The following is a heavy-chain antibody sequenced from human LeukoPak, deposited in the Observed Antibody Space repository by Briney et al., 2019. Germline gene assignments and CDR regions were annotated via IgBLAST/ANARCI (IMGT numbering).Heavy chain of an antibody. D-gene: IGHD4-17*01. Sequence: ASVKVSCKASGYTFTSYYMHWVRQAPGQGLEWMGWISAYNGNTNYAQKFQGRVTMTRDTSTSTVYMEVSSLRSEDTAVFYCARFSPVTTNFDYWGQGTLVTVSS. V-gene: IGHV1-46*01. CDR3: ARFSPVTTNFDY. CDR1: GYTFTSYY. J-gene: IGHJ4*02. CDR2: ISAYNGNT.